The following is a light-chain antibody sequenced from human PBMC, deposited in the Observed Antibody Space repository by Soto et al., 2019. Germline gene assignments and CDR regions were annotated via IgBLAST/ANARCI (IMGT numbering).Light chain of an antibody. V-gene: IGKV1-5*01. CDR3: QQYNKSPQT. Sequence: DIQMTQSPSTLSASVGDRVSITCRASQSVGRYLAWYQQKHGKAPHILIYDASSLQSGVPSRYSGSGSGTDFTLTISSLQSEDFAVYYCQQYNKSPQTFGQGTKVDIK. J-gene: IGKJ1*01. CDR1: QSVGRY. CDR2: DAS.